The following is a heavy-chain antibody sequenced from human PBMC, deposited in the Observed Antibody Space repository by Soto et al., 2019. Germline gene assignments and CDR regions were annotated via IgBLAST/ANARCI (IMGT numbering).Heavy chain of an antibody. J-gene: IGHJ6*03. CDR3: AKEQAAATLYYFYYMDV. V-gene: IGHV3-30*18. D-gene: IGHD6-13*01. CDR1: GFSFNSYG. CDR2: ISYDGSKT. Sequence: ESVGGVVQPGTSLRISCAASGFSFNSYGIHWVRQAPGKGLEWVAVISYDGSKTYYGESVKGRFTISRDNSKNTLYLQMNGLRDEDTAVYYCAKEQAAATLYYFYYMDVWGRGTTVTVSS.